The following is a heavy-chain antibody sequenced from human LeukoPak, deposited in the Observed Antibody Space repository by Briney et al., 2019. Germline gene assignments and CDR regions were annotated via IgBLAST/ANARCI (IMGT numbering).Heavy chain of an antibody. D-gene: IGHD3-22*01. Sequence: PSETLSLTCTVSGGSISSYFWNWIRQPAGRGLEWIGRIYTSGSTNYNPSLKSRVTMSVDTSKNQFSLKLSSVTAADTAVYYCARGFFPYYYDSSSSPIGYWGQGTLATVSS. V-gene: IGHV4-4*07. CDR3: ARGFFPYYYDSSSSPIGY. CDR1: GGSISSYF. CDR2: IYTSGST. J-gene: IGHJ4*02.